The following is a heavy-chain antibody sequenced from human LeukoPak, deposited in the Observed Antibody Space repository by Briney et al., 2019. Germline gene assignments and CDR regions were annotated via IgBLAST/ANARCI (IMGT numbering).Heavy chain of an antibody. J-gene: IGHJ3*02. D-gene: IGHD6-13*01. V-gene: IGHV1-8*03. CDR2: MNPNSGNT. CDR1: GYTFTSYD. Sequence: GASVKVSCKASGYTFTSYDINWVRQATGQGLEWMGWMNPNSGNTGYAQKFQGRVTITRNTSISTAYMELSSLRSEDTAVYYCARDGSSSWYQAFDIWGQGTMVTVSS. CDR3: ARDGSSSWYQAFDI.